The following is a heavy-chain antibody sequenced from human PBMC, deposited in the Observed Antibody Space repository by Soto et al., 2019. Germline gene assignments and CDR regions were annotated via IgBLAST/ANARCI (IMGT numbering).Heavy chain of an antibody. CDR3: ARGQSGDDVAY. Sequence: QVQLVQSGAEVKKPGASVKVSCKASGYTFTSYGINWVRQAPGQGLEWMGWISANNGNTHYAQKLQGRVTMTTDTSTSTAYRELRSLRSDDTAVYYWARGQSGDDVAYWGQGTLVTVSS. CDR1: GYTFTSYG. V-gene: IGHV1-18*01. D-gene: IGHD5-12*01. J-gene: IGHJ4*02. CDR2: ISANNGNT.